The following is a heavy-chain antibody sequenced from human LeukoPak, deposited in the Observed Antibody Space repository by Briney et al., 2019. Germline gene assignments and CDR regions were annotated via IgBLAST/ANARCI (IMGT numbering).Heavy chain of an antibody. CDR3: ARAGYCGAGTCYSDYFDY. Sequence: GGSLRLSCAASGFTLSDHYMAWVRQAPGKGLEWVGRVRNKANGYRTEYAASVKGRFTVSEDALKSSLYLQMNSLKTEDTAMYYCARAGYCGAGTCYSDYFDYWGQGTLVTVSS. J-gene: IGHJ4*02. D-gene: IGHD2-15*01. V-gene: IGHV3-72*01. CDR2: VRNKANGYRT. CDR1: GFTLSDHY.